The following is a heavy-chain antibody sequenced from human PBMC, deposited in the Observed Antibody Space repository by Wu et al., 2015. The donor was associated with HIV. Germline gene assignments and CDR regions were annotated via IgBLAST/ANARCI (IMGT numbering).Heavy chain of an antibody. CDR2: IIPIFGTA. J-gene: IGHJ6*01. CDR1: GCTFTSYD. V-gene: IGHV1-69*18. D-gene: IGHD4-17*01. CDR3: ARDPTVTTWSVYGMDV. Sequence: QVQLVQSGAEVKKPGASVKVSCKASGCTFTSYDINWVRQATGQGLEWMGRIIPIFGTANYAQKFQGRVTITADESTSTAYMELSSLRSEDTAVYYCARDPTVTTWSVYGMDVWGKGPRSPSPQ.